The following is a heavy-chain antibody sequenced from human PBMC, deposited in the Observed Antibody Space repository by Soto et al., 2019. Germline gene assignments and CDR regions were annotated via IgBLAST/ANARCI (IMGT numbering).Heavy chain of an antibody. CDR3: AREYGAYQLDL. J-gene: IGHJ5*02. V-gene: IGHV4-59*01. CDR2: IYYSGST. D-gene: IGHD4-17*01. CDR1: GGSISSYY. Sequence: SETLSLACTVSGGSISSYYWSWIRQPPGKGLEWIGYIYYSGSTNYNPSLKSRVTISVDTSKNQFSLKLSSVTAADTAVYYCAREYGAYQLDLWGQGTLVTVSS.